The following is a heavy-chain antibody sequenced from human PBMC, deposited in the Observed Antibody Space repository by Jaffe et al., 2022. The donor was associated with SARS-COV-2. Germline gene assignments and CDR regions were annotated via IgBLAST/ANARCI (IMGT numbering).Heavy chain of an antibody. V-gene: IGHV3-23*01. CDR2: VSGNGNT. Sequence: EVQLLQSGGGLVKPGRSLRLSCAASGFTLNSYAMSWVRQAPGKGLEWVSSVSGNGNTHHADSVKGRFIISRDNSKNTLYLQMSSLRAEDTALYYCAIEDSTPFEVYWGRGSLVTVSS. CDR1: GFTLNSYA. D-gene: IGHD1-1*01. CDR3: AIEDSTPFEVY. J-gene: IGHJ4*02.